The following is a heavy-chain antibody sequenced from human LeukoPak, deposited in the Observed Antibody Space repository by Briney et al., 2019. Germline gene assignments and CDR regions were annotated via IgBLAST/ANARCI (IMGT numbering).Heavy chain of an antibody. Sequence: SETLSLTCTVSGGSISSYYWSWIRQPPAKGVEWIGYMYNRGGSTNYNPSLKSRVTISVDTSKNQFSLKLSSVTAADTAVYYCARGESTFDIWGQGTMLTVSS. CDR3: ARGESTFDI. D-gene: IGHD1-26*01. V-gene: IGHV4-59*01. J-gene: IGHJ3*02. CDR2: MYNRGGST. CDR1: GGSISSYY.